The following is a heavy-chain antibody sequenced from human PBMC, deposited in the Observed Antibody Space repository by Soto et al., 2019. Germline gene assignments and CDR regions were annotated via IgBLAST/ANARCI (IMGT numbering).Heavy chain of an antibody. D-gene: IGHD3-3*01. CDR2: ITNSGGST. CDR1: GFTFSNYA. CDR3: AKSMGAFWLPFDF. J-gene: IGHJ4*02. V-gene: IGHV3-23*01. Sequence: PGGSLRLSCAASGFTFSNYAMNWVRQAPGKGLERVSGITNSGGSTYYADYVKGRYTISRDNSKNTLYLQMNSLRAVDTAVYYCAKSMGAFWLPFDFWGQETLVTVSS.